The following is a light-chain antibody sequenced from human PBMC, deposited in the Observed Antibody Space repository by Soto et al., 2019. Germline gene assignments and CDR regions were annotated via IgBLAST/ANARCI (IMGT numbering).Light chain of an antibody. CDR2: GVS. Sequence: EIVLTQSPGTLSLSPGERATLSCRASQSVSSSYLAWYQHKAGQAPRLLIYGVSSRATGIPDRFSGSGSGTHFTLTISRLEPEDFAVYYCHQYDTSPKTFGQGTKVEIK. J-gene: IGKJ1*01. V-gene: IGKV3-20*01. CDR1: QSVSSSY. CDR3: HQYDTSPKT.